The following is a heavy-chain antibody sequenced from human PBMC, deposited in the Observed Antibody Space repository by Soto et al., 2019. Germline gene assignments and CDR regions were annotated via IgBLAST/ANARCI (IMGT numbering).Heavy chain of an antibody. CDR1: GFTFSSYG. J-gene: IGHJ4*02. CDR3: ARGPSGDKVDY. Sequence: QVQLVESGGGVVQPGRSLRLSCAASGFTFSSYGMHWVRQAPGKGLEWGAVIWYDGSNKYYADSVKGRFTISRDNSKNTLYLQMNSLRAEDTAVYYCARGPSGDKVDYWGQGTLVTVSS. D-gene: IGHD1-26*01. CDR2: IWYDGSNK. V-gene: IGHV3-33*01.